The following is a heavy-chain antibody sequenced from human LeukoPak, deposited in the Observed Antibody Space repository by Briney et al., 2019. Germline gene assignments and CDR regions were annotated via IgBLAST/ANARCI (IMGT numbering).Heavy chain of an antibody. Sequence: PSETLSLTCTVSGGSISSYYWSWIRQPPGKGLEWIGYIYYSGSTNYNPSLKSRVTISVDTSKNQFSLKLSSVTAADTAVYYCARDRAYCSGGSCYDDAFDISGQGTMVTVSS. D-gene: IGHD2-15*01. CDR2: IYYSGST. CDR1: GGSISSYY. V-gene: IGHV4-59*01. J-gene: IGHJ3*02. CDR3: ARDRAYCSGGSCYDDAFDI.